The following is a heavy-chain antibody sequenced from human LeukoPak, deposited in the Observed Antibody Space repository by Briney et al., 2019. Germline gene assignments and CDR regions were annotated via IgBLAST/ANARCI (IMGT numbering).Heavy chain of an antibody. CDR1: GFTFSSYA. CDR2: ITGSGTTT. J-gene: IGHJ4*02. D-gene: IGHD6-19*01. V-gene: IGHV3-23*01. CDR3: ARRSRVSSGWFDY. Sequence: PGGSLRLSCAASGFTFSSYAMGWVRQAPGKGLEWVSAITGSGTTTYFADSVRGHFTIPRDNSENTLNLEINGLRADDTALYYCARRSRVSSGWFDYWGQGTLVTVAS.